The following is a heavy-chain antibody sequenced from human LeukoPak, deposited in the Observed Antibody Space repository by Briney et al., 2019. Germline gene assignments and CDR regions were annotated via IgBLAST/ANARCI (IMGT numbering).Heavy chain of an antibody. V-gene: IGHV4-28*01. J-gene: IGHJ4*02. D-gene: IGHD6-13*01. Sequence: PSETLSLTCAVSGYSISSSNWWGWIRQPPGKGLGWIGYIYYSGSTYYNPSLKSRVTMSVDTSKNQFSLKLSSVTAVDTAVYYCARGSYSSSWYSPTFDYWGQGTLVTVSS. CDR3: ARGSYSSSWYSPTFDY. CDR1: GYSISSSNW. CDR2: IYYSGST.